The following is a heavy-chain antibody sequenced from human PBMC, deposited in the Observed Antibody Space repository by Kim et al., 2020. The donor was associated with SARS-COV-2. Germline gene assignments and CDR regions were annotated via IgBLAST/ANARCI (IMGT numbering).Heavy chain of an antibody. D-gene: IGHD4-17*01. CDR3: TRLLEKKNYGDECS. CDR1: GFTFSGSA. V-gene: IGHV3-73*01. Sequence: GGSLRLSCAASGFTFSGSAMHWVRQASGKGLEWVGRIRSKANSYATAYAASVKGRFTISRDDSKNTAYLQMNSLKTEDTAVYYCTRLLEKKNYGDECSWGQGTLVTVSS. CDR2: IRSKANSYAT. J-gene: IGHJ4*02.